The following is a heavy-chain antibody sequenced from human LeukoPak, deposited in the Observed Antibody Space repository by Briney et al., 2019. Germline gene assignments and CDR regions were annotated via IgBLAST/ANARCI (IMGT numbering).Heavy chain of an antibody. J-gene: IGHJ4*02. D-gene: IGHD6-19*01. V-gene: IGHV1-2*02. CDR2: INPNSGGT. Sequence: ASVKVSCNASGYTFTGYYMHWVRQAPGQGLEWMGWINPNSGGTNYAQKFQGRVTMTRDTSISTAYMELSRLRSDDTAVYYCAREGFDSSGWYGGPFDYWGQGTLVTVSS. CDR3: AREGFDSSGWYGGPFDY. CDR1: GYTFTGYY.